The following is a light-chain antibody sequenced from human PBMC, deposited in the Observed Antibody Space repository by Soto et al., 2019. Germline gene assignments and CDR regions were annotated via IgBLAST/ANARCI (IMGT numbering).Light chain of an antibody. V-gene: IGKV1-12*01. CDR2: AAC. CDR3: QQANSFPIT. CDR1: QDISSL. Sequence: IKMTQSPSSVAASAGGGVPINSRASQDISSLLAWYQQKPGKAPKFLIYAACSLQSGVPSRFSGSGSGTDFTITISSLQPEDFATCYCQQANSFPITFGQGTRLEIK. J-gene: IGKJ5*01.